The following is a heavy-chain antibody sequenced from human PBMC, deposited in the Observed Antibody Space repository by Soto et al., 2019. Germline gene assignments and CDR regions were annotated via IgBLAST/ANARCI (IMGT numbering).Heavy chain of an antibody. CDR2: IKSKGDGGAR. D-gene: IGHD1-1*01. V-gene: IGHV3-15*01. J-gene: IGHJ4*02. Sequence: VQMVQSGGDLVKPGGSLRLSCVTSGFMFSSAWMSWVRQAPGKGLEWVAGIKSKGDGGARDYAAPVKGRFTISRDDSKNTVYLQMNSLRAEDTAVYYCVEGWNDFWGQGTLVTVSS. CDR3: VEGWNDF. CDR1: GFMFSSAW.